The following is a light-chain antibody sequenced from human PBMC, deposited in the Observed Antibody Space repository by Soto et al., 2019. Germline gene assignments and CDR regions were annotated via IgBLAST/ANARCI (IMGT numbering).Light chain of an antibody. CDR3: QQYGDRPRT. CDR2: DAS. CDR1: QSVSSS. J-gene: IGKJ1*01. V-gene: IGKV3-11*01. Sequence: EIVLTQSPATLSLSPGERATLSCRASQSVSSSLAWYQQKLGQAPRLLIFDASIRVPTTPARFSGSVSGTEFTLTISSLESEDFAVYFCQQYGDRPRTFGQGTKVDIK.